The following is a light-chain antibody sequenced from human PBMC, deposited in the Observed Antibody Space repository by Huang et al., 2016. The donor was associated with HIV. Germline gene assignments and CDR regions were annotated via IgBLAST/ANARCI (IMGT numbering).Light chain of an antibody. V-gene: IGKV2-28*01. J-gene: IGKJ1*01. Sequence: DIVMTQSPLSLPVTPGEPASISCRSSQSLLHSNGYNYLDWYLQKPGQSPQLLIYLGSNRVSGGPDRFSGSGSGTDFTLKISRVEAEDVGVYYCMQALQTPRTFGQGTKVEIK. CDR1: QSLLHSNGYNY. CDR3: MQALQTPRT. CDR2: LGS.